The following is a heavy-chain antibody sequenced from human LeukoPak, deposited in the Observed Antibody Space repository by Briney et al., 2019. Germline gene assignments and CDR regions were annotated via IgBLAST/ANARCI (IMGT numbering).Heavy chain of an antibody. CDR3: ARAQEYPPYYYYMDV. V-gene: IGHV4-39*01. CDR2: IYYSGST. D-gene: IGHD2-2*01. Sequence: SETLSLTCTVSGGSISSSSYYWGWIRQPPGKGLEWIGSIYYSGSTYYNPSLKSRVTISVDTSKNQFSLKLSSVTAADTAVYYCARAQEYPPYYYYMDVWGKGTTVTVSS. CDR1: GGSISSSSYY. J-gene: IGHJ6*03.